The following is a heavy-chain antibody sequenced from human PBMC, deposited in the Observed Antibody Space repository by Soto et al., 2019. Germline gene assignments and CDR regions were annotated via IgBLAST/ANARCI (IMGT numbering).Heavy chain of an antibody. Sequence: QMQLQESGPGLVKPSETLSLTCTVSGDSITNYYWTWIRQPAGKGLEWIGRFYNSGSTNYNPSLMSRVTMSVDTSKNQFSLKLRSVTAADTAVYYCAYSSGFYDYYAMDVWGQGIAVTVSS. CDR1: GDSITNYY. D-gene: IGHD6-19*01. V-gene: IGHV4-4*07. CDR2: FYNSGST. CDR3: AYSSGFYDYYAMDV. J-gene: IGHJ6*02.